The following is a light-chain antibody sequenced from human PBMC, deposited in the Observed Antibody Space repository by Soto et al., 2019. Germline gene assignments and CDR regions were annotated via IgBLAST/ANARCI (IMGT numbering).Light chain of an antibody. J-gene: IGLJ2*01. CDR1: SSDVGGYNY. V-gene: IGLV2-11*01. CDR2: DVT. CDR3: CSYAGSFILL. Sequence: QSALTQPRSVSGSPGQSVTISCTGTSSDVGGYNYVTWYQQHPDKAPKLMIYDVTKRPSGVPDRFSGSKSGNTASLTISGLQAEDEADYYCCSYAGSFILLFGGGTKVTV.